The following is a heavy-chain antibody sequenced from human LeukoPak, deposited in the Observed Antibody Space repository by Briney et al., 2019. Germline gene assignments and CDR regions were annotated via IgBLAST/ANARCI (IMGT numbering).Heavy chain of an antibody. D-gene: IGHD1-26*01. CDR3: ARALPGIVGATNFDY. Sequence: PSETLSLTCTVSGGSISSYYWSWIRQPPGKGLEWIGYIYYSGSTNYNPSLKSRVTISVDTSKNQFSLKLSSVTAADTAVYYCARALPGIVGATNFDYWGQGTLVTVSS. CDR1: GGSISSYY. V-gene: IGHV4-59*01. J-gene: IGHJ4*02. CDR2: IYYSGST.